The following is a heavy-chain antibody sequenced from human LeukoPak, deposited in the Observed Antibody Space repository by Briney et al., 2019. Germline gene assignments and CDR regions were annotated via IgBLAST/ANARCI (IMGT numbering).Heavy chain of an antibody. CDR3: AKDRHYYYDSSGYRNWFDP. CDR2: ISYDGSNK. CDR1: GFTFGSIA. D-gene: IGHD3-22*01. Sequence: PGGSLRLSCAASGFTFGSIAMTWVRQAPGKGLEWVAVISYDGSNKYYADSVKGRFTISRDNSKNTLYLQMNSLRAEDTAVYYCAKDRHYYYDSSGYRNWFDPWGQGALVTVSS. V-gene: IGHV3-30*18. J-gene: IGHJ5*02.